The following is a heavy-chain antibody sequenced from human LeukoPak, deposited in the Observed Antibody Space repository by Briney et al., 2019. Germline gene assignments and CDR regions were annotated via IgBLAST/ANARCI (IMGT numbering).Heavy chain of an antibody. CDR1: GYSITSIHC. V-gene: IGHV4-38-2*02. Sequence: PSETLSLTCTVSGYSITSIHCWGWIRQPPGKGLEWIGSICQSGSTYYSPSLKSRVILSLDTSKNQFSLRLSSVTAADTAVYHCARDGFDYYGSGSYYIHGAFDIWGQGTMVTVS. J-gene: IGHJ3*02. CDR3: ARDGFDYYGSGSYYIHGAFDI. D-gene: IGHD3-10*01. CDR2: ICQSGST.